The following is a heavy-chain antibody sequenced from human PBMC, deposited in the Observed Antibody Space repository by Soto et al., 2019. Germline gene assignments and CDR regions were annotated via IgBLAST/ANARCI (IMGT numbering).Heavy chain of an antibody. CDR1: GGSISSGDYY. Sequence: SETLSLTCTVSGGSISSGDYYWSWIRQPPGKGLEWIGYIYYSGSTYYNPSLKSRVTISVDTSKNQFSLKLSFVTAADTAVYYCARTYYYDSSGYFWFDPWGQGTLVTVSS. D-gene: IGHD3-22*01. V-gene: IGHV4-30-4*01. J-gene: IGHJ5*02. CDR3: ARTYYYDSSGYFWFDP. CDR2: IYYSGST.